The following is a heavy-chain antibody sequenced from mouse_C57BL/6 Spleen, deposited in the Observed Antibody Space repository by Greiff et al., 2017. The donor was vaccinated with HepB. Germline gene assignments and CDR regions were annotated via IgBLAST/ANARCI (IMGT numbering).Heavy chain of an antibody. V-gene: IGHV14-4*01. CDR3: TLYSNYWFAY. CDR1: GFNIKDDY. CDR2: IDPENGDT. Sequence: VQLKESGAELVRPGASVKLSCTASGFNIKDDYMHWVKQRPEQGLEWIGWIDPENGDTEYASKFQGKATITADTSSNTAYLQLSSLTSEDTAVYYCTLYSNYWFAYWGQGTLVTVSA. J-gene: IGHJ3*01. D-gene: IGHD2-5*01.